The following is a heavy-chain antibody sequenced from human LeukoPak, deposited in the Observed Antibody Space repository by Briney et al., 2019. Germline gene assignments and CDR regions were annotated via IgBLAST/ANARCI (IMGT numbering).Heavy chain of an antibody. J-gene: IGHJ4*02. CDR1: GGSISSYY. CDR2: IYYSGST. Sequence: SETLSLTCTVSGGSISSYYWSWIRQPPGKGLEWIGYIYYSGSTNYNPSLKSRVTISVDTSKNQFSLKLSSVTAADTAVYHCARDYDYWGQGTLVTVSS. V-gene: IGHV4-59*01. CDR3: ARDYDY.